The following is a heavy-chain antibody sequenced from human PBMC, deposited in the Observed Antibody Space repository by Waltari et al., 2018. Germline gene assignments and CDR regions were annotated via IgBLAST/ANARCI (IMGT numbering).Heavy chain of an antibody. CDR2: INAGNGNT. J-gene: IGHJ4*02. V-gene: IGHV1-3*01. Sequence: QVQLVQSGAEVKKPGASVKVSCKASGYTFTSYAMPWVRQAPGQRLEWMGWINAGNGNTKYSQKFQGRVTITRDTSASTAYMELSSLRSEDTAVYYCATSSGYYYVLYWGQGTLVTVSS. D-gene: IGHD3-22*01. CDR1: GYTFTSYA. CDR3: ATSSGYYYVLY.